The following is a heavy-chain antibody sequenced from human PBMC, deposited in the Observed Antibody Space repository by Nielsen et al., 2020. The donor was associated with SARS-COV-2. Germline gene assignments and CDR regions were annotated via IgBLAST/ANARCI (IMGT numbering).Heavy chain of an antibody. CDR1: GFTFSSYA. V-gene: IGHV3-30*14. D-gene: IGHD6-19*01. CDR3: ARGRIAVAGSNFDY. J-gene: IGHJ4*02. Sequence: GGSLRLSCAASGFTFSSYAMHWVRQAPGKGLEWVAVISYDGSNKYYADSVKGRFTISRDNSKNTLYLQMNSLRAEDTAVYYCARGRIAVAGSNFDYWGQGTLVTVSS. CDR2: ISYDGSNK.